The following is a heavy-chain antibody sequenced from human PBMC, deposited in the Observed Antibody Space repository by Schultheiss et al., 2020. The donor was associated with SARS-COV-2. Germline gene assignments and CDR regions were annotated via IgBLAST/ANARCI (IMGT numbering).Heavy chain of an antibody. CDR1: GGSISSYY. CDR2: IYYSGST. D-gene: IGHD1-1*01. CDR3: VRNNEKSFGN. Sequence: SQTLSLTCTVSGGSISSYYWSWIRQPPGKGLEWIGYIYYSGSTNYNPSLKSRVTISVDTSKNQFSLKLSCVTAADTAMYYCVRNNEKSFGNWGQGTLVTVSS. J-gene: IGHJ4*02. V-gene: IGHV4-59*12.